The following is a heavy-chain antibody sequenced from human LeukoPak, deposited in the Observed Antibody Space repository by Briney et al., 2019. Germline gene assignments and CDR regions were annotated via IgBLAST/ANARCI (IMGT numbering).Heavy chain of an antibody. J-gene: IGHJ6*02. V-gene: IGHV3-23*01. CDR1: GFTFSSYA. CDR2: ISGSGGST. CDR3: AKDRAYYYDSSGYYLDV. Sequence: GGSLRLSCAASGFTFSSYAMSWVRQAPGRGLEWVSAISGSGGSTYYADSVKGRFTISRDNSKNTLYLQMNSLRAEDTAVYYCAKDRAYYYDSSGYYLDVWGQGTTVTVSS. D-gene: IGHD3-22*01.